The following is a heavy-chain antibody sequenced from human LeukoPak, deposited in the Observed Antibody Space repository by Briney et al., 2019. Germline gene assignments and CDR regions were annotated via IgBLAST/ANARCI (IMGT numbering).Heavy chain of an antibody. CDR2: ILYTGNI. V-gene: IGHV4-39*01. D-gene: IGHD5-24*01. CDR3: ARGRDAYKVGNT. CDR1: GASLGSDPYY. Sequence: PWETLSLTCTVSGASLGSDPYYWGWIRQPPGKGLEWIGSILYTGNIYSNPSLKSRVTISVDTPKSQFSLKLSSVTAADTGVYYCARGRDAYKVGNTWGRGTLVTVSS. J-gene: IGHJ5*02.